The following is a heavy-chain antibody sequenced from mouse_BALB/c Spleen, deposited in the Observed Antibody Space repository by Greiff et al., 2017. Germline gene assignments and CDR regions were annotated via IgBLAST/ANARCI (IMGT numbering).Heavy chain of an antibody. Sequence: EVKLVESGGGLVQPGGSMKLSCVASGFTFSNYWMNWVRQSPEKGLEWVAEIRLKSNNYATHYAESVKGRFTISRDDSKSSVYLQMNNLRAEDTGIYYCTRGDYDVYFDVWGAGTTVTVSS. CDR2: IRLKSNNYAT. J-gene: IGHJ1*01. V-gene: IGHV6-6*02. D-gene: IGHD2-4*01. CDR1: GFTFSNYW. CDR3: TRGDYDVYFDV.